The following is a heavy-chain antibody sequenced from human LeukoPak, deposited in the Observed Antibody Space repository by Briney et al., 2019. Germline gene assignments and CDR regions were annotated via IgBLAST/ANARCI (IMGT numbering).Heavy chain of an antibody. Sequence: PGRSLRLSCAASGFTFDDYAMHWVRQAPGKGLEWVAVISYDGSNKYYADSVKGRFTISRDNSKNTLYLQMNSLRAEDTAVYYCARTTYYYGSGSYYLDYWGQGALVTVSS. CDR3: ARTTYYYGSGSYYLDY. CDR2: ISYDGSNK. D-gene: IGHD3-10*01. V-gene: IGHV3-30*04. CDR1: GFTFDDYA. J-gene: IGHJ4*02.